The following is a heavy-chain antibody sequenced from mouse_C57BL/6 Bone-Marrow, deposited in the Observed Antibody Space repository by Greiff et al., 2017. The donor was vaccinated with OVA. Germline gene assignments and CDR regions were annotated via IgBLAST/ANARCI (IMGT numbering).Heavy chain of an antibody. CDR3: ARHKTTVDY. V-gene: IGHV5-9*01. Sequence: EVQLQESGGGLVKPGGSLKLSCAASGFTFSSYTMSWVRQTPEKRLEWVATISGGGGNTYYPDSVKGRFTISRDNAKNTLYLQMSSLRSEDTALYYCARHKTTVDYWGQGTTLTVSS. J-gene: IGHJ2*01. CDR1: GFTFSSYT. CDR2: ISGGGGNT. D-gene: IGHD1-1*01.